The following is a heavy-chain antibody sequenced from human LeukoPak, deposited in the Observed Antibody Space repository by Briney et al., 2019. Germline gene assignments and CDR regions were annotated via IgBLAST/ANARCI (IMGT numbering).Heavy chain of an antibody. CDR1: DGSIRSSSDY. CDR3: ARHPRSGYNYGFDGFDI. Sequence: SETLSLTCTVSDGSIRSSSDYGGWIRQPPGKGLEWPGSISYSGSTYYNPSLKSRVTISVDTSKNQFSLNLISVTAADTALYYCARHPRSGYNYGFDGFDIWGQGTMVTVSS. D-gene: IGHD5-18*01. CDR2: ISYSGST. V-gene: IGHV4-39*01. J-gene: IGHJ3*02.